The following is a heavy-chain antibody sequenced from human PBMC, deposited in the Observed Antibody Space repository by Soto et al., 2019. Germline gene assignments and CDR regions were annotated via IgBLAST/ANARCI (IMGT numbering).Heavy chain of an antibody. D-gene: IGHD4-17*01. CDR2: INHSGST. CDR1: GGSFSGYY. J-gene: IGHJ6*02. CDR3: ARGTRRGIYGDYTTYYYYGMDV. V-gene: IGHV4-34*01. Sequence: QVQLQQWGAGLLKPSETLSLTCAVYGGSFSGYYWSWIRQPPGKGLEWIGEINHSGSTNYNPSLKSRVTISVDTSKNQFSLKLSSVTAADTAVYYCARGTRRGIYGDYTTYYYYGMDVWGQGTTVTVSS.